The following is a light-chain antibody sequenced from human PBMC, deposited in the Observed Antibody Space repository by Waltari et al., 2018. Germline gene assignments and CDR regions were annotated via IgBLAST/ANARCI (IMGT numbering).Light chain of an antibody. CDR1: QSISDS. J-gene: IGKJ1*01. V-gene: IGKV3D-15*01. Sequence: EIVMTQSPATLSVSPGERATLSCTASQSISDSLGWYQQRPGQAPRLLIYGASTRATGIPARVSGSGSGTEFTLTISSLQSEDFAVYYCHQYKIWPEAFGQGTKVEIK. CDR2: GAS. CDR3: HQYKIWPEA.